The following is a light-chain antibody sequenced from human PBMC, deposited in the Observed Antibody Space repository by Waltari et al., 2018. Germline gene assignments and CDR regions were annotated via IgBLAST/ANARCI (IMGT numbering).Light chain of an antibody. Sequence: NFMLTQPHSVSEYPVKTLTISCTRSRGSIASNYVQWYQPRPGRAPITLLYEDNEIPSGVPDRFSGSIDSSSNTASRTSSGLKTEDEADSYCQSYNSSNVIFGGGTKLTVL. V-gene: IGLV6-57*04. CDR3: QSYNSSNVI. J-gene: IGLJ2*01. CDR1: RGSIASNY. CDR2: EDN.